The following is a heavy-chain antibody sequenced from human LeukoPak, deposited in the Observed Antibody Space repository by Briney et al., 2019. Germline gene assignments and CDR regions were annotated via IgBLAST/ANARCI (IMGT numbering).Heavy chain of an antibody. CDR1: GGSISNYY. V-gene: IGHV4-4*07. J-gene: IGHJ6*02. D-gene: IGHD6-25*01. CDR2: IYSSGTT. Sequence: SETLSLTCNVPGGSISNYYWTWIRQPAGKGLEWIGRIYSSGTTTYNPSLKSRVAILVDTSRNQFSLKLNSVTAADTAVYYCARVSPIAAAGSSYYYAIDVWGQGTTVTVSS. CDR3: ARVSPIAAAGSSYYYAIDV.